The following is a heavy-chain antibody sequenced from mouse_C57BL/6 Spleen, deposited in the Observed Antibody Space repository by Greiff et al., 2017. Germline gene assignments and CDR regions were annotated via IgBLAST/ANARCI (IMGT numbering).Heavy chain of an antibody. Sequence: QVQLQQPGAELVKPGASVKLSCKASGYTFTSYWMQWVKQRPGQGLEWIGEIDPSASYTNYNQKFKGKATLTVDTSSSTAYMKLRGLTSEDSAVYYCARRTGGYWGQGTTLTVSS. CDR3: ARRTGGY. V-gene: IGHV1-50*01. CDR1: GYTFTSYW. CDR2: IDPSASYT. J-gene: IGHJ2*01.